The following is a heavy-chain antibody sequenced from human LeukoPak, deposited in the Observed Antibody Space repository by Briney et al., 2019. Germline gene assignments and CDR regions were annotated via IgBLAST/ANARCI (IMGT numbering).Heavy chain of an antibody. CDR1: GGSISSYY. D-gene: IGHD5-12*01. CDR3: ARDAGVGDSGYHYRWYHFDY. CDR2: IYYSGST. V-gene: IGHV4-59*01. Sequence: SETLSLTCTVSGGSISSYYWSWIRQPPGKGLEWIGYIYYSGSTNYNPSLKSRVTISVDTSKNQFSLKLSSVTAADTAVYYCARDAGVGDSGYHYRWYHFDYWGQGTLVTVSS. J-gene: IGHJ4*02.